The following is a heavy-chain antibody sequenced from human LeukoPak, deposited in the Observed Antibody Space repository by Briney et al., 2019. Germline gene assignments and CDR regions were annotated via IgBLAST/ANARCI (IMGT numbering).Heavy chain of an antibody. CDR1: GFTFSSYW. D-gene: IGHD5-24*01. Sequence: LGRSLRLSCAASGFTFSSYWMSWVRQAPGKGLEWVANIKQDGSEKYYVNSVKGRFTISRDNAKNSLYLQMNSLRAEDTAVYYCARDGRWLQETHPLHYWGQGTLVTVSS. CDR2: IKQDGSEK. CDR3: ARDGRWLQETHPLHY. V-gene: IGHV3-7*01. J-gene: IGHJ4*02.